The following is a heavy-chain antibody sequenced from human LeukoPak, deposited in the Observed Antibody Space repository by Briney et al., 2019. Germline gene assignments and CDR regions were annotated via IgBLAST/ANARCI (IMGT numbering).Heavy chain of an antibody. Sequence: ASVKVSCKVSGHTLTELSIHWVRQAPGNGLEWMGGFDPEDGERMYAQRFQGRVTMTEDTSTDTAYMELSSLKSEDTAVYYCATDGLVGPTQFDYWGQGTLVTVSS. CDR1: GHTLTELS. V-gene: IGHV1-24*01. D-gene: IGHD1-26*01. CDR3: ATDGLVGPTQFDY. CDR2: FDPEDGER. J-gene: IGHJ4*02.